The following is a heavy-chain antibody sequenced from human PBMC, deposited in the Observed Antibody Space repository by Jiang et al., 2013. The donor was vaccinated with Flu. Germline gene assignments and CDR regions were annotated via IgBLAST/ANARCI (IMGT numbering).Heavy chain of an antibody. J-gene: IGHJ4*02. CDR2: TYYRSKWYN. Sequence: SRGLEWLGRTYYRSKWYNEYAVSVKSRITINPDTSKNQFSLQLNSVTPEDTAVYYCARGYNRQLFDYWGQGTLVTV. D-gene: IGHD5-24*01. CDR3: ARGYNRQLFDY. V-gene: IGHV6-1*01.